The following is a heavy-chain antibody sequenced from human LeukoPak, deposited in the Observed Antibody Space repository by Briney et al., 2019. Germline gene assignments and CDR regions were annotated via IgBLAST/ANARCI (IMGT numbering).Heavy chain of an antibody. V-gene: IGHV3-53*01. CDR3: ARSIRRFDP. J-gene: IGHJ5*02. Sequence: GGSLRLSCAASGFTVSSNYLSWVRQAPGKGLEWLSVIFSGGTTFYADSVKGRFSISRDISKNTVFLQMNSLRADDTAVYYCARSIRRFDPWGQGTLVTVSS. CDR2: IFSGGTT. CDR1: GFTVSSNY. D-gene: IGHD2/OR15-2a*01.